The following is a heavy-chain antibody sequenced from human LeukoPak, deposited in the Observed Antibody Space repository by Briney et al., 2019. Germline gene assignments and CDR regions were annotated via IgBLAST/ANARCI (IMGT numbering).Heavy chain of an antibody. J-gene: IGHJ2*01. V-gene: IGHV3-74*01. Sequence: PGGSLRLSCAASEFTFSSYWMHWVRQAPGKGLVWVSRINSDGSSTSYADSVKGRFTISRDNAKNTLYLQMNSLRAEDTAMYYCARGSDCSGGSCYSYWYFDLWGRGTLVTVSS. D-gene: IGHD2-15*01. CDR2: INSDGSST. CDR3: ARGSDCSGGSCYSYWYFDL. CDR1: EFTFSSYW.